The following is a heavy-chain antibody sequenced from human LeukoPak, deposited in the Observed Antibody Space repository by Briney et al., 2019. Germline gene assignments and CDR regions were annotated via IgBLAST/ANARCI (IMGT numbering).Heavy chain of an antibody. V-gene: IGHV5-51*01. CDR2: IYPGDSDT. Sequence: GESLKISCKGSGYIFTSCSIGWVRQMPGKGLEWMGIIYPGDSDTRYSPSFQGQVTISADKSISTAYLQWSSLKASDTAMYYCARLTVRGYYDSSSYPSDAFDIWGQGTMVTVSS. D-gene: IGHD3-22*01. J-gene: IGHJ3*02. CDR1: GYIFTSCS. CDR3: ARLTVRGYYDSSSYPSDAFDI.